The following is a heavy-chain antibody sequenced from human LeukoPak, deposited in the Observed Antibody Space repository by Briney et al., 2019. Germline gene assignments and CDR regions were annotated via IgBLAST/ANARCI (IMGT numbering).Heavy chain of an antibody. Sequence: PSQTLSLSCTVSGGSISSYYWSWIRQPPGKGLEWIGYIYYSGSTNYNPPLKSRVTISVDTSKIQFSLKLSSVTAADTAVYYCARYVRAEGFDYWGQGTLVTVSS. CDR1: GGSISSYY. D-gene: IGHD3-10*02. CDR3: ARYVRAEGFDY. J-gene: IGHJ4*02. V-gene: IGHV4-59*01. CDR2: IYYSGST.